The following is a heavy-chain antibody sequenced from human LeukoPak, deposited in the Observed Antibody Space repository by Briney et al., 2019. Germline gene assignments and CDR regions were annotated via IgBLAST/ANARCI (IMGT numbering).Heavy chain of an antibody. CDR2: INGDGSSI. CDR3: ARDLSYGLDY. CDR1: GFTFSSYW. J-gene: IGHJ4*02. V-gene: IGHV3-74*01. D-gene: IGHD3-16*01. Sequence: GGSLRLSCAASGFTFSSYWMHWVRQAPGKGLVWVSRINGDGSSISYADSVKGRFTISRDNAKNTLYLQMNSLRAEDTAVYHCARDLSYGLDYWGQGTLVTVSS.